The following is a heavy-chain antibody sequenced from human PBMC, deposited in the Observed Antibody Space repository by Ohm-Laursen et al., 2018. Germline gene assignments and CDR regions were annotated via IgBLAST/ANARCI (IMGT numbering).Heavy chain of an antibody. CDR3: ARGYYYDPSDCFDP. J-gene: IGHJ5*02. CDR1: GFTFSNYE. CDR2: TSSSGSTI. Sequence: SLRLSCSASGFTFSNYEMNWVRQAPGKGLEWVSFTSSSGSTINYADSVKGRFTISRDNAKNSLYLQMNSLRAEDTAVYYCARGYYYDPSDCFDPWGQGTLVTVSS. D-gene: IGHD3-22*01. V-gene: IGHV3-48*03.